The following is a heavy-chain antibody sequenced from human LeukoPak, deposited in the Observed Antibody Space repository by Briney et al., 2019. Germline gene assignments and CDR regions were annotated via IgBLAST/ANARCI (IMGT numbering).Heavy chain of an antibody. V-gene: IGHV3-49*04. D-gene: IGHD5-18*01. CDR2: IGSKTYGGTT. CDR3: TREPIQLWLYYGMDV. J-gene: IGHJ6*02. Sequence: GGSLRLSCTASGVTFGDYAMSWVRQAPGKGLEWVGFIGSKTYGGTTEYAASVKGRFTISRDDSKSIAYLQMNSLKTEDTAVYYCTREPIQLWLYYGMDVWGQGTTVTVSS. CDR1: GVTFGDYA.